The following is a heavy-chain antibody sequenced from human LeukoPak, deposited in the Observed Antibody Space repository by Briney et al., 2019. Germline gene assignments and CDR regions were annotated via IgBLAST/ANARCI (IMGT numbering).Heavy chain of an antibody. J-gene: IGHJ4*02. CDR2: INHSGST. Sequence: SETLSLTCAVYGGSFSGYYWSWIRQPPGKGLEWIGEINHSGSTNYNPSLKSRVTISVDTSKNQFSLKLSSVTAADTAVYYCARGHGRLRYFDWLLFIYWDQGTLVTVSS. CDR1: GGSFSGYY. CDR3: ARGHGRLRYFDWLLFIY. D-gene: IGHD3-9*01. V-gene: IGHV4-34*01.